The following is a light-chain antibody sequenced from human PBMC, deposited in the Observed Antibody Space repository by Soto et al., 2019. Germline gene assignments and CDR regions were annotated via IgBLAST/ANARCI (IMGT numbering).Light chain of an antibody. V-gene: IGKV1-5*03. CDR1: QSISSW. J-gene: IGKJ1*01. CDR3: QQYSGYSRT. Sequence: DIQMTQSPSTLSASVGDRVTITCRASQSISSWLAWYQQKPGKAPKFLIYKASCLESGVPSRLSGSGSGTEFTLTISSLQPDDVATYYCQQYSGYSRTFGQGTKVEIK. CDR2: KAS.